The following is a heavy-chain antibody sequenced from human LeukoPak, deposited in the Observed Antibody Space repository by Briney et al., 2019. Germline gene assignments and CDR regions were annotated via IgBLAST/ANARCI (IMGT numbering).Heavy chain of an antibody. CDR1: GGSISSYY. CDR2: IYYSGST. CDR3: ARVSGGIAVAGLDY. V-gene: IGHV4-59*01. Sequence: PSETLSLTCTVSGGSISSYYWSWIRQPPGKGLEWIGYIYYSGSTNYNPSLKSRVTISVDTSKNHFSLKLSSVTAADTAVYYCARVSGGIAVAGLDYWGQGTLVTVSS. D-gene: IGHD6-19*01. J-gene: IGHJ4*02.